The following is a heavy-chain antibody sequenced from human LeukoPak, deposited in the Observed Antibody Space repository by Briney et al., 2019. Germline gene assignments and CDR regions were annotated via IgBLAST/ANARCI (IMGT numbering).Heavy chain of an antibody. CDR2: ISDSGGST. CDR1: GFTFSSYA. V-gene: IGHV3-23*01. Sequence: GGSLRLSCAASGFTFSSYAMSWVRQAPGKGLEWVSAISDSGGSTYYADSVKGRFTISRDNSKNTLYLQMNSLGAEDTAVYYCAKGSYGGYFDYWGQGTLVTVSS. J-gene: IGHJ4*02. D-gene: IGHD3-16*01. CDR3: AKGSYGGYFDY.